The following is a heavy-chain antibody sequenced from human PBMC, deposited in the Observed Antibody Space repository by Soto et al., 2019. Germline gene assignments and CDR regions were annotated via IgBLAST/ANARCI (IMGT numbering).Heavy chain of an antibody. CDR2: IYYSGST. V-gene: IGHV4-31*03. D-gene: IGHD2-15*01. J-gene: IGHJ6*02. Sequence: QVQLQESGPGLVKPSQTLSLTCTVSGGSISSGGYHWSWIRQHPGKGLEWIGYIYYSGSTYYNPSLKSRVTISVDTSKNQFSLKLSSVTAADTAVYYCARDLKAAKDGMDVWGQGTTVTVSS. CDR1: GGSISSGGYH. CDR3: ARDLKAAKDGMDV.